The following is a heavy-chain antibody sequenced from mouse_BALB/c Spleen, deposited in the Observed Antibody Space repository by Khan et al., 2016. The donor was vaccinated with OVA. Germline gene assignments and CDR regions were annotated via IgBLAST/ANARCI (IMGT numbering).Heavy chain of an antibody. V-gene: IGHV1-77*01. CDR1: GYTFTDYY. Sequence: VQLKESGAELARPGASVKLSCKASGYTFTDYYIDWVKQRTGQGLEWIGEINPGSGNSYYNEKFKGKATLTADKSSNTAFVQLSSLTSDDSAVYLYGREWGAGFAYGGQGTLVTVSA. CDR3: GREWGAGFAY. J-gene: IGHJ3*01. CDR2: INPGSGNS.